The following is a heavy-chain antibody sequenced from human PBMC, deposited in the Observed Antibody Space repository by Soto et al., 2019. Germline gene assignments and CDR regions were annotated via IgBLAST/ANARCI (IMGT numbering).Heavy chain of an antibody. J-gene: IGHJ6*02. CDR2: IKQDGSEK. Sequence: GGSLRLSCGASGFTFSSYWMSWVRQAPGKGLEWVANIKQDGSEKYYVDSVKGRFTISRDNAKNSLYLQMNSLRAEDTAVYYCARDSGDYDFWRGYLSPRYYYYGMDVWGQGTTVTVSS. CDR3: ARDSGDYDFWRGYLSPRYYYYGMDV. CDR1: GFTFSSYW. V-gene: IGHV3-7*05. D-gene: IGHD3-3*01.